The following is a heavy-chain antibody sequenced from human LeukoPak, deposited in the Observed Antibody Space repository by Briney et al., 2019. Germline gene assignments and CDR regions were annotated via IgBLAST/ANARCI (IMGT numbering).Heavy chain of an antibody. V-gene: IGHV4-4*07. CDR3: ARLDCSSTSCPRGNYYYYGMDV. J-gene: IGHJ6*02. CDR2: IYTSGST. CDR1: GGSISSYY. D-gene: IGHD2-2*01. Sequence: SETLSLTCTVSGGSISSYYWSWIRQPAGKGLEWIGRIYTSGSTYYNPSLKSRVTISVDTSKNQLSLKLSSVTAADTAVYYCARLDCSSTSCPRGNYYYYGMDVWGQGTTVTVSS.